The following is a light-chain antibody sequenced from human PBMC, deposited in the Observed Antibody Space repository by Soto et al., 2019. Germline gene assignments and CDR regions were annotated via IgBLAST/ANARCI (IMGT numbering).Light chain of an antibody. J-gene: IGKJ2*01. CDR1: QSVSSTY. CDR3: QLYDPSPPGYT. Sequence: EIVLTQSPGTLSLSPGERATLSCRASQSVSSTYLAWYQQKPGQAPRLLIYGASTRATGIEDRFSGSGSGTDFILSIRRLEPEDFAVYHCQLYDPSPPGYTLAQGTKLEI. V-gene: IGKV3-20*01. CDR2: GAS.